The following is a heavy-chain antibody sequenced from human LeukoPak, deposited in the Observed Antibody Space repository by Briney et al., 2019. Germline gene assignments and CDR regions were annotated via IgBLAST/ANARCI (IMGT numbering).Heavy chain of an antibody. J-gene: IGHJ4*02. Sequence: PGGSLRLSCAASGFTFSSYSMNWVRQAPGKGLEWVSSISSSSSYIYYADSVKGRFTISRDNSKSTLSLQMKRLRVEDTAVYYCAKSYCGGDCGWGPGTLVTVSS. CDR1: GFTFSSYS. CDR2: ISSSSSYI. D-gene: IGHD2-21*02. V-gene: IGHV3-21*04. CDR3: AKSYCGGDCG.